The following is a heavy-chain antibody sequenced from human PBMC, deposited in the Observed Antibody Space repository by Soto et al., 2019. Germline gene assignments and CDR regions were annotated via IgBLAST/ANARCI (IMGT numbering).Heavy chain of an antibody. V-gene: IGHV3-30*18. CDR2: ISYDGSNK. J-gene: IGHJ6*02. Sequence: QVQLVESGGGVVQPGRSLRLSCAASGFTFSSYGMHWVRQAPGKGLEWVAVISYDGSNKYYADSVKGRFTISRDNSKNTLYLQMHSLRAEDTAVYYCAKEGISDYYYYGMDVWGPGTTVTVSS. CDR1: GFTFSSYG. D-gene: IGHD2-15*01. CDR3: AKEGISDYYYYGMDV.